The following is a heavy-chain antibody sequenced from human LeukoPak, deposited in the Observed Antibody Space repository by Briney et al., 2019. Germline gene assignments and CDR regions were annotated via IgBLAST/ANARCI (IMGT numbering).Heavy chain of an antibody. J-gene: IGHJ3*02. CDR2: INPSGGST. Sequence: ASVKVSCKASGYTFTGYYMHWVRQAPGQGLEWMGIINPSGGSTRNAQKFQGRVTMTRDTSTSTVYMELSSLRSEDTAVYYCARGDSMTHGFDIWGQGTMVTVSS. CDR1: GYTFTGYY. CDR3: ARGDSMTHGFDI. D-gene: IGHD3-22*01. V-gene: IGHV1-46*01.